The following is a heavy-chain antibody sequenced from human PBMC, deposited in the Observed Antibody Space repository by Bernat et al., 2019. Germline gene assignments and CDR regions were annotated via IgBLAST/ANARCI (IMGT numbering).Heavy chain of an antibody. J-gene: IGHJ4*02. CDR2: ISYDGSNK. V-gene: IGHV3-30*18. D-gene: IGHD4-17*01. CDR3: AKDQGDYGDYFFDY. Sequence: QVQLVESGGGVVQPGRSLRLSCAASGFTFSSYGMHWVRQAPGKGLEWVAVISYDGSNKYYADSVKGRFTISRDKSKNTLYLQMNSLRAEDTAVYYCAKDQGDYGDYFFDYWGQGTLVTVSS. CDR1: GFTFSSYG.